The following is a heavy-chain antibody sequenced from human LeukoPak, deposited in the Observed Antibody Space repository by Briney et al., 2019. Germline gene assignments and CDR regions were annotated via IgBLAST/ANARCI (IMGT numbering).Heavy chain of an antibody. Sequence: GRSLRLSCAASGFTVSSYGIHWVRQAPGKGLEWVAVISYDGSNKYYADSVKGRFTISRDNSKNMLYLQMNSLRADDTAVYYCARDLELSAVYYFDSWGQGTLVIVSS. CDR1: GFTVSSYG. CDR2: ISYDGSNK. J-gene: IGHJ4*02. D-gene: IGHD3-3*01. CDR3: ARDLELSAVYYFDS. V-gene: IGHV3-30*03.